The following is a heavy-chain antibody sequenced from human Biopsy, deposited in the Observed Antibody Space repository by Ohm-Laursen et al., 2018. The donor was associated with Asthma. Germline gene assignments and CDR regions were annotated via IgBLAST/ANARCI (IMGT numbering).Heavy chain of an antibody. CDR3: ASEFPKGYVGLNFPI. D-gene: IGHD5-12*01. J-gene: IGHJ4*02. CDR1: GYSLTDLS. CDR2: HDHEEGGT. Sequence: GASVKVSCKISGYSLTDLSMHWVRQAPGQGLEWMGGHDHEEGGTVNAQRFQGRVTMTEDTSTDTAYMELSNLSSDDTAVYLCASEFPKGYVGLNFPIRGQGTLVTVSS. V-gene: IGHV1-24*01.